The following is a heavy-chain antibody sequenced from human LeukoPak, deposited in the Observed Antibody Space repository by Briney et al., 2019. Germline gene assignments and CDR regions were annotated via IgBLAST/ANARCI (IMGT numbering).Heavy chain of an antibody. CDR1: GGTFSSYA. V-gene: IGHV1-69*13. CDR3: ATGGHVRVYDSSAYYGHY. J-gene: IGHJ4*02. CDR2: IIPIFGTA. D-gene: IGHD3-22*01. Sequence: ASVKVSCKASGGTFSSYAISWVRQAPGQGLEWMGGIIPIFGTANYAQKFQGRVTITADESTSTVYMELSSLRSEDTAVYYCATGGHVRVYDSSAYYGHYWGQGTLVTVSS.